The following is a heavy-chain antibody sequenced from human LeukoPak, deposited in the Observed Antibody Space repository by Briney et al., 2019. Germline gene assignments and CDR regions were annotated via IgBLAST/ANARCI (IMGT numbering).Heavy chain of an antibody. Sequence: PGGSLRLSCAASGFTLGNYWMHWVRHAPGKGLVWVSRINSDGTSTTYADSVRGRFTIPRDNSKNTLSLQMNSLRAEDTAIYYCARSVRHYTNGWYAFDHWGQGTLVSVSS. CDR2: INSDGTST. J-gene: IGHJ4*02. CDR1: GFTLGNYW. D-gene: IGHD6-19*01. CDR3: ARSVRHYTNGWYAFDH. V-gene: IGHV3-74*01.